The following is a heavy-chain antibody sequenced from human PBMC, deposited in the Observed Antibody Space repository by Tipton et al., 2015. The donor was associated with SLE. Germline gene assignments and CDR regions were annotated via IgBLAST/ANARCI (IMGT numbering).Heavy chain of an antibody. D-gene: IGHD4-11*01. CDR1: GGSISSGGYF. CDR2: IYHSGST. CDR3: ARGHDYSYYFDY. V-gene: IGHV4-39*07. J-gene: IGHJ4*02. Sequence: TLSLTCTVSGGSISSGGYFWSWIRPHPGKGLEWIGSIYHSGSTYYNPSLKSRVTISVDTSKNQFSLKLSSVTAVDTAVYYCARGHDYSYYFDYWGQGTLVTVSS.